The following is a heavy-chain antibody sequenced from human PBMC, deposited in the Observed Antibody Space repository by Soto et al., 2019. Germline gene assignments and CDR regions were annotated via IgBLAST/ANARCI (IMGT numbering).Heavy chain of an antibody. CDR1: GFTFSSYG. J-gene: IGHJ4*02. CDR2: ISYDGSNK. CDR3: AKSAAQAYGDFDY. Sequence: GGSLRLSCAASGFTFSSYGMHWVRQAPGKGLEWVAVISYDGSNKYYADSVKGRFTISRDNSKNTLYLQMNSLRAEDTAVYYCAKSAAQAYGDFDYWGQGTLVTVSS. V-gene: IGHV3-30*18. D-gene: IGHD4-17*01.